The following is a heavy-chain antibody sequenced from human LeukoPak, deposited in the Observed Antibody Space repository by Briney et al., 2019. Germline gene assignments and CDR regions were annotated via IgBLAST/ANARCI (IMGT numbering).Heavy chain of an antibody. V-gene: IGHV3-21*06. J-gene: IGHJ6*02. Sequence: PGGSLRLSCEASGFTFSNYSMNWVRQAPGKGLEWVASISSSSHHKYYTDSVKGRFTISRDNAKNSLYLHMSSLRAEDTAVYYCARQKGYCTNGVCLDYHNYGMDVWGQGTTVAVSS. D-gene: IGHD2-8*01. CDR1: GFTFSNYS. CDR2: ISSSSHHK. CDR3: ARQKGYCTNGVCLDYHNYGMDV.